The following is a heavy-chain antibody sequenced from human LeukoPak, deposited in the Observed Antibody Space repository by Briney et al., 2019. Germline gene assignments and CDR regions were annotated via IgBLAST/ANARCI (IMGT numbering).Heavy chain of an antibody. D-gene: IGHD6-13*01. Sequence: GGSLRLSCAVSGFTFSDYYMSWVRQAPGKGLEWVSYISSSGSMLHYADSVEGRFTISRDNAKNSLYLQMSSLRVEDTAVSYCTRRPYSSSWYYFDYWGQGTLVTVSS. CDR3: TRRPYSSSWYYFDY. CDR2: ISSSGSML. J-gene: IGHJ4*02. CDR1: GFTFSDYY. V-gene: IGHV3-11*04.